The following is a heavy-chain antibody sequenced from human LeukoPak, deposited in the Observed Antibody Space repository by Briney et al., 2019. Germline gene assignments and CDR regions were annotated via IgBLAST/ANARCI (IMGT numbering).Heavy chain of an antibody. CDR2: ISWNSGSI. V-gene: IGHV3-9*01. D-gene: IGHD5-18*01. CDR3: AKDFGPTAMAPVDY. J-gene: IGHJ4*02. Sequence: GGSLRLSCAASGFTFDDYAMHWVRQAPGKGLEWVSGISWNSGSIGYADSVKGRFTISRDNAKNSLYLQMNSLRAEDTALYYCAKDFGPTAMAPVDYWGQGTLVTVSS. CDR1: GFTFDDYA.